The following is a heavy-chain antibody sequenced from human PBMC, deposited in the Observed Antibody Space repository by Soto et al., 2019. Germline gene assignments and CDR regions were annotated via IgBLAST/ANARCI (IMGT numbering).Heavy chain of an antibody. J-gene: IGHJ5*02. CDR3: ARRNWSLFDP. Sequence: SETLSLTCTVSGGSVISGSYYWSWIRQPPGKGLEWIGYIYYSGSTNYNPSLKSRVTISVDTSKNQFSLKLSSVTAADTAVYYCARRNWSLFDPWGQGTLVTVSS. V-gene: IGHV4-61*01. CDR2: IYYSGST. CDR1: GGSVISGSYY.